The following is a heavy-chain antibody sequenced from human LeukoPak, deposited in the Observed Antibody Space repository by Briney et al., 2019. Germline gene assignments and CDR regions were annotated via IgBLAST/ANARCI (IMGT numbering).Heavy chain of an antibody. CDR1: GLTVSSNS. D-gene: IGHD3-22*01. CDR2: IYSGGDI. Sequence: GGSLRLSCAASGLTVSSNSMRWVRQAPGKGLEWVSVIYSGGDIFYADSVKGRFTISRDNSKNTGYLQMNNLRAEDTAVYFCARDRGTSGYIFDYWGRGTLVTVSS. V-gene: IGHV3-53*01. J-gene: IGHJ4*02. CDR3: ARDRGTSGYIFDY.